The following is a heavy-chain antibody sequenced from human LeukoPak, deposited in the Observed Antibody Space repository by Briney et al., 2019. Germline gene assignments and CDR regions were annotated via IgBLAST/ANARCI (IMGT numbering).Heavy chain of an antibody. CDR3: AKGYCSSTSCYGYYYYYMDV. D-gene: IGHD2-2*01. J-gene: IGHJ6*03. Sequence: GGSLRLSCAASGFTFSSYSMNWVRQAPGKGLEWVSAITGSGGTTYYADSVKGRFTISRDNAKSSLYLRMNSLRAEDTTLYYCAKGYCSSTSCYGYYYYYMDVRGKGTTVTVSS. V-gene: IGHV3-21*04. CDR1: GFTFSSYS. CDR2: ITGSGGTT.